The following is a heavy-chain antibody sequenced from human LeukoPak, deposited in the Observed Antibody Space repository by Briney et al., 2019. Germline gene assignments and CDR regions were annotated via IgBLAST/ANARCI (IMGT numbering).Heavy chain of an antibody. V-gene: IGHV1-2*02. Sequence: ASVKVSCKASGYTFTGYYMRWVRQAPGQGLEWMGWINPNSGGTNYAQKFQGRVTMTRDTSISTAYMELSRLRSGDTAVYYCASRCSGGSCYSTAVDYWGQGTLVTVSS. CDR3: ASRCSGGSCYSTAVDY. CDR1: GYTFTGYY. D-gene: IGHD2-15*01. CDR2: INPNSGGT. J-gene: IGHJ4*02.